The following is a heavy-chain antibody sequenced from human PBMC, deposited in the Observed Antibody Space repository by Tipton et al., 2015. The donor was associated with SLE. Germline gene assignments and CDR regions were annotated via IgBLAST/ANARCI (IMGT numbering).Heavy chain of an antibody. J-gene: IGHJ4*02. D-gene: IGHD3-3*01. CDR3: ARDLWSGH. CDR2: ISSSGSTI. V-gene: IGHV3-48*03. Sequence: LSLTCAASGFTFSSYEMNWVRQAPGKGLEWVSYISSSGSTIYYADSVKGRFTISRDNAKNSLYLQMNSLRAEDTAVYYCARDLWSGHWGQGTLVTVSS. CDR1: GFTFSSYE.